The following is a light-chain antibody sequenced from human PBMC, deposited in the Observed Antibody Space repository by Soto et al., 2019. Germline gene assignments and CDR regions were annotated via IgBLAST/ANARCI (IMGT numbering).Light chain of an antibody. Sequence: QSALTQPPSASGSPGQSVTISCTGTSSDVGGYNYVSWYQRNPGKAPRLMIYEATRRPSGISNRFSGSKSGNTASLTISGLQAEDEAAYYCCSFAGSNSWVFGGGTKVTVL. CDR1: SSDVGGYNY. CDR2: EAT. V-gene: IGLV2-8*01. J-gene: IGLJ3*02. CDR3: CSFAGSNSWV.